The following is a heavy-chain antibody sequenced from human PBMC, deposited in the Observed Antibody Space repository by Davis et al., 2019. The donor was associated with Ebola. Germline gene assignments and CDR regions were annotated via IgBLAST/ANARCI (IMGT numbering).Heavy chain of an antibody. V-gene: IGHV4-61*08. Sequence: SETLSLTCTVSGGSVSSGGHYWSWIRQPPGKGLEWIAYIYYSGSTHYNSSLKSRATISVDTSRNQFSLRLSSVTAADTAVYYCAVYTVVVTDTRAEYFQHWGQGTLATVSS. J-gene: IGHJ1*01. CDR2: IYYSGST. CDR1: GGSVSSGGHY. CDR3: AVYTVVVTDTRAEYFQH. D-gene: IGHD2-21*02.